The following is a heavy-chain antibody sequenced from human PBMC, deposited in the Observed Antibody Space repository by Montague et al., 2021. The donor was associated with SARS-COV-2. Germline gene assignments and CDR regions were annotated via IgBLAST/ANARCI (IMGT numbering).Heavy chain of an antibody. CDR1: VHSVVGRRRY. CDR2: LYYIGNT. J-gene: IGHJ6*02. Sequence: SETLSLTCAVDVHSVVGRRRYWAWMRTPQVQSLVWIGCLYYIGNTYYNPSLKSRVTISVDTSKNQFSLKLSSVTAADTAVYYCARDGSLRFEILIGPRHYYYGMDVWGQGTTVTVSS. D-gene: IGHD3-9*01. CDR3: ARDGSLRFEILIGPRHYYYGMDV. V-gene: IGHV4-39*07.